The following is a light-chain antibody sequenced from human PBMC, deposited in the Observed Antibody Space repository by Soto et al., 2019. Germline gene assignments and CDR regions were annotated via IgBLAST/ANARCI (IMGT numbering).Light chain of an antibody. CDR1: SSDVAGYNY. CDR3: SSYRSSSTFVV. J-gene: IGLJ2*01. CDR2: DVT. Sequence: QSVLTQPASVSGSPGQSITICCTGTSSDVAGYNYVSWYQQHPGKAPKLMIYDVTNRPSGVSNRFSGSKSGNTASLTISGLQAEDEADYYCSSYRSSSTFVVFGGGTKVTVL. V-gene: IGLV2-14*01.